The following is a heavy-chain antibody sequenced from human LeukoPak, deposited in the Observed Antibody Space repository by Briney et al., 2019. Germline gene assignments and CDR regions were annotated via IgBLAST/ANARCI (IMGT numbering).Heavy chain of an antibody. CDR3: ARDTPESSGYIPFDY. CDR1: GGSISSSH. CDR2: IYTSGST. J-gene: IGHJ4*02. D-gene: IGHD3-22*01. V-gene: IGHV4-4*07. Sequence: SETLSLTCTVSGGSISSSHWSWIRQPAGKGLEWIGRIYTSGSTNYNLSLKIRVTMSVDTAKNQFSLNLISVTAADTAVYYCARDTPESSGYIPFDYWGQGTLVTVSS.